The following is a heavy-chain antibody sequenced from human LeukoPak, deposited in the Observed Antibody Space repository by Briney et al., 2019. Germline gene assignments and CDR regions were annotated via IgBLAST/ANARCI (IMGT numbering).Heavy chain of an antibody. V-gene: IGHV3-66*02. Sequence: GGSLRLSCAASGFTVSNNYVSWVRQARGKGLEWVSVIYSGGTTYYADSGMGRFTISRDNSKNTVHLQTNSLRPEDTAVYYCASYDGRAAYFEYWGQGTLVTVSS. J-gene: IGHJ4*02. CDR1: GFTVSNNY. CDR2: IYSGGTT. CDR3: ASYDGRAAYFEY. D-gene: IGHD3-22*01.